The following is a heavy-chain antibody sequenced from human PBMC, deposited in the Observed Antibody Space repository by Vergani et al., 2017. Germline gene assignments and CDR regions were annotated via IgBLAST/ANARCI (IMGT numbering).Heavy chain of an antibody. D-gene: IGHD2-2*01. CDR1: GGSFSGYY. V-gene: IGHV4-34*01. J-gene: IGHJ5*02. CDR2: IYYSGST. CDR3: ARAHIVVVPAAYHWFDP. Sequence: QVQLQQWGAGLLKPSETLSLTCAVYGGSFSGYYWSWIRQHPGKGLEWIGYIYYSGSTYYNPSLKSRVTISVDTSKNQFSLKLSSVTAADTAVYYCARAHIVVVPAAYHWFDPWGQGTLVTVSS.